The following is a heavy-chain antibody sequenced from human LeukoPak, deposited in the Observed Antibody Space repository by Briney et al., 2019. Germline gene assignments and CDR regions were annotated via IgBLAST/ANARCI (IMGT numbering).Heavy chain of an antibody. V-gene: IGHV6-1*01. CDR1: GESVSSKNGA. D-gene: IGHD6-19*01. J-gene: IGHJ4*02. CDR3: ARDVGTSGWHTFDY. Sequence: SQTLSLTCAISGESVSSKNGAWNWIRQSPSRGLEWLGRTYYRSKWYNDYAVSMNGRITLNPDTSKNQFSLQLNSVPPDDTAVYYCARDVGTSGWHTFDYWGQGTLVTVSS. CDR2: TYYRSKWYN.